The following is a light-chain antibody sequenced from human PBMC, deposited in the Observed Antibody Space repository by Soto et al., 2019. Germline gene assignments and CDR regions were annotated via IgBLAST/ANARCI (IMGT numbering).Light chain of an antibody. CDR2: GDT. CDR3: QSYDISLNGWV. J-gene: IGLJ3*02. V-gene: IGLV1-40*01. CDR1: SSNIGTGYA. Sequence: QAVVTQPPSVSGAPGQRVTISCTGTSSNIGTGYAIHWYQQLPETAPKLLIFGDTNRPSGAPDRFSGSKSGTSASLAITGLQAEDEADYYCQSYDISLNGWVFGGGTKLTVL.